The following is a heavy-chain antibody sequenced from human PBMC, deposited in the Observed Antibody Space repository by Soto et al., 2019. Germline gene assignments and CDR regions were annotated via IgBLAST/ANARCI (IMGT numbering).Heavy chain of an antibody. J-gene: IGHJ4*02. CDR1: GFTVSSSY. D-gene: IGHD3-9*01. CDR2: IYSGGST. Sequence: GGSLRLSCSGFGFTVSSSYMSWVRQAPGKGLEWVSVIYSGGSTYDADSVKGRFTISRDNAKNSLYLQMNSLRAEDTAVYYCARVAAPFYDILTGYSIPAPDYWGQGTLVTVSS. CDR3: ARVAAPFYDILTGYSIPAPDY. V-gene: IGHV3-53*01.